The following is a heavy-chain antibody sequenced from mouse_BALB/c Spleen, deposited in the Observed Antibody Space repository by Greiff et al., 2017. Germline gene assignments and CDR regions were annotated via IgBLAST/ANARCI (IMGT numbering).Heavy chain of an antibody. Sequence: EVKVVESGGGLVQPGGSRKLSCAASGFTFSSFGMHWVRQAPEKGLEWVAYISSGSSTIYYADTVKGRFTISRDNPKNTLFLQMTSLRSEDTAMYYCAIGGPGRLRLDYWGQGTTLTVSS. J-gene: IGHJ2*01. D-gene: IGHD1-2*01. CDR3: AIGGPGRLRLDY. CDR1: GFTFSSFG. V-gene: IGHV5-17*02. CDR2: ISSGSSTI.